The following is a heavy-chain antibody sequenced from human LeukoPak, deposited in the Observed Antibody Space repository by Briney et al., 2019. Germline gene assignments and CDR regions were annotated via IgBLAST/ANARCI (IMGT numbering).Heavy chain of an antibody. J-gene: IGHJ6*03. V-gene: IGHV3-30*02. D-gene: IGHD2-21*02. CDR3: ARAKIASTVIYYYMDV. Sequence: TGGSLRLSCAASGFTFSNYGMHWVRQAPGKGLEWVAFIRYDGSNKYYADSVKGRFTISRDNSKNTLFLQMNSLRAEDTAVYYCARAKIASTVIYYYMDVWGKGTTVTVSS. CDR2: IRYDGSNK. CDR1: GFTFSNYG.